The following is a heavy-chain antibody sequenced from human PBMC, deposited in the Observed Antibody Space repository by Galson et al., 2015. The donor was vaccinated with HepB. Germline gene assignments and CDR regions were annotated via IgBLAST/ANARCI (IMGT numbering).Heavy chain of an antibody. CDR2: VYYIGST. J-gene: IGHJ6*02. CDR3: ARGPSWNYGYGLDV. D-gene: IGHD1-7*01. Sequence: ETLSLTCSVSGGSITGSYWSWIRQPPGKGLEWIGYVYYIGSTNYNPSLKSRVTISVDTSKNQFSLKLTSVTGADTAVYYCARGPSWNYGYGLDVWGQGTTVTVSS. CDR1: GGSITGSY. V-gene: IGHV4-59*01.